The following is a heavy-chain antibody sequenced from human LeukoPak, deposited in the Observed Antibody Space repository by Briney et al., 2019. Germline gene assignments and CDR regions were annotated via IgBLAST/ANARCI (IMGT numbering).Heavy chain of an antibody. CDR3: ARVVDYDFWSGYYSSNDWYFDL. D-gene: IGHD3-3*01. CDR2: ISAYNGNT. J-gene: IGHJ2*01. CDR1: GYTFTSYG. Sequence: ASVKVSCKASGYTFTSYGISWVRQAPGQGLEWMGWISAYNGNTNYAQKLQGRVTMTTDTYTSTAYMELRSLRSDDTAVYYCARVVDYDFWSGYYSSNDWYFDLWGRGTLVTVSS. V-gene: IGHV1-18*01.